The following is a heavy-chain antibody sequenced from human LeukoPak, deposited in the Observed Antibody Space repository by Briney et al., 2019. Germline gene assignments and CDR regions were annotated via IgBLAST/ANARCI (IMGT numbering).Heavy chain of an antibody. V-gene: IGHV1-2*02. CDR1: GYTFTADY. Sequence: GASVKVSCKASGYTFTADYMHWVRQAPGQGLEWMGWIDSKNGDTKYAQKFQSRLTITRDTSIGIDYMELRSLISDDTAVYYCVSEAYCRSGRCSVQRVASWGQGTPVTVSS. D-gene: IGHD2-15*01. J-gene: IGHJ4*02. CDR2: IDSKNGDT. CDR3: VSEAYCRSGRCSVQRVAS.